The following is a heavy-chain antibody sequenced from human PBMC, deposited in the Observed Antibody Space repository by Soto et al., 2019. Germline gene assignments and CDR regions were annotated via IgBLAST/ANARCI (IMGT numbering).Heavy chain of an antibody. J-gene: IGHJ6*02. V-gene: IGHV4-30-4*01. CDR2: IYYSGST. Sequence: PSETLSLTCTVSGGSISSGDYYWSWIRQPPGKGLEWIGYIYYSGSTYYNPSLKSRVTISVDTSKNQFSLKLSSVTAADTAVYYCARADPHSSGHIGSMDVWGQGTTVTVSS. D-gene: IGHD3-22*01. CDR1: GGSISSGDYY. CDR3: ARADPHSSGHIGSMDV.